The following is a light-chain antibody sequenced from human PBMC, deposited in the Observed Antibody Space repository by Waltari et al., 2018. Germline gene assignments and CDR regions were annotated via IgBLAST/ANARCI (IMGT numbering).Light chain of an antibody. V-gene: IGKV3-15*01. Sequence: EIVITQSPATLSVSPGERATLTCRASQSVSSNLTWYQQKPGQAPRLLIYGASTKATLMLARYSNSCSGREYILSISRMQSKDCAVYNCQQYKNWRTFVKETKVKIK. CDR2: GAS. CDR3: QQYKNWRT. CDR1: QSVSSN. J-gene: IGKJ1*01.